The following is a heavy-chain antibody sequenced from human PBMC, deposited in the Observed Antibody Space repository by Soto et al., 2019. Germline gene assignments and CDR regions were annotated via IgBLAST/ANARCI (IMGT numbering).Heavy chain of an antibody. CDR2: IGGGGEYP. J-gene: IGHJ3*02. Sequence: EVQLLESGGGLVQPGGSLTLTCIVSGFTSGKYAMSWVRQAPGKGLEWVSEIGGGGEYPNYADSVRGRFTMSRDNSKNTLYLHMSSLKVEDTAVYYCAKDEVAANGRADAFDIWGQGTVVTVSS. CDR3: AKDEVAANGRADAFDI. V-gene: IGHV3-23*01. CDR1: GFTSGKYA. D-gene: IGHD2-15*01.